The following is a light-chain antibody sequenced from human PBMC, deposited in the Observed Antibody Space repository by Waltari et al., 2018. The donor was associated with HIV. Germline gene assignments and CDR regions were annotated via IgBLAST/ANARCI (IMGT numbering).Light chain of an antibody. J-gene: IGLJ3*02. CDR2: GNH. CDR1: SSNIGTKT. Sequence: QSVLTQPPSASGTPGQRVTISCSGSSSNIGTKTVNWYQQLPGSAPKFLMYGNHWRRAGVHDRFAGSKSGTSASLAISGLRSEDDADYYCAAWDDSLNAWVFGGGTKVTVL. V-gene: IGLV1-44*01. CDR3: AAWDDSLNAWV.